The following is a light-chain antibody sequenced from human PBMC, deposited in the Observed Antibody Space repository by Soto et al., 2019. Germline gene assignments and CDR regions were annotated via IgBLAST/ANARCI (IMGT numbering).Light chain of an antibody. CDR2: GNT. J-gene: IGLJ1*01. Sequence: SVLTQPPSVSGAPGQMVTISCTGSSSNIGAGYEVHWFQQLPGTAPKLLIYGNTNRPSGVPDRFSGSKSDTSASLAITGLQPEDEADYYCQSYDSSLSVLYVFGTGTKVTVL. CDR3: QSYDSSLSVLYV. V-gene: IGLV1-40*01. CDR1: SSNIGAGYE.